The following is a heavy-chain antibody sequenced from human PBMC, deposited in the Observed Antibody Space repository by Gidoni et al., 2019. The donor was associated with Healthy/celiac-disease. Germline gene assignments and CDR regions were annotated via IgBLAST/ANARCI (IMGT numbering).Heavy chain of an antibody. CDR2: ISGSGCST. V-gene: IGHV3-23*01. CDR3: AKDPRWGLGVWFGDPILYYFDY. Sequence: EVQLLESGGGLVQPGGYMRLYCADSGFTFSSYAMSCVRQAPGKGLEWFSVISGSGCSTYYEDSVKGRFTISRDNSKNTLYLQMNSLRAEDTAVYYCAKDPRWGLGVWFGDPILYYFDYWGQGTLVTVSS. CDR1: GFTFSSYA. J-gene: IGHJ4*02. D-gene: IGHD3-10*01.